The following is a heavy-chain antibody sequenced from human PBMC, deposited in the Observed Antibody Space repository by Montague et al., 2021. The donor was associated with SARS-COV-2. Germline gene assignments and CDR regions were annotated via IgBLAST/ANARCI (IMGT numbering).Heavy chain of an antibody. CDR1: GGSISSYY. CDR2: ISYSGST. J-gene: IGHJ3*02. Sequence: SETLSLTCTVSGGSISSYYWSWIRQPPGKGLEWIGCISYSGSTKYNPSLKRRVTISEDTSENHFSLKLSSVTAADAAVYFCARGPRYCSSTGCPPAFDIWGQGTMVTVSS. V-gene: IGHV4-59*01. CDR3: ARGPRYCSSTGCPPAFDI. D-gene: IGHD2-2*01.